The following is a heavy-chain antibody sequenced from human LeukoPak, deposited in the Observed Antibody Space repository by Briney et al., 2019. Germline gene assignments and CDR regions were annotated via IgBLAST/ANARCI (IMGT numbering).Heavy chain of an antibody. V-gene: IGHV1-46*01. CDR1: GYTFTSYY. J-gene: IGHJ4*02. CDR3: ARFLGSDYYFDY. CDR2: INPSGGNT. D-gene: IGHD3-3*01. Sequence: ASVKVSCKASGYTFTSYYMHWVRQAPGQGLEWMGIINPSGGNTSYAQKFQGRVTMTRDMSTSTVYMEVSSLRSEDTAVYYCARFLGSDYYFDYWGQGTLVTVSS.